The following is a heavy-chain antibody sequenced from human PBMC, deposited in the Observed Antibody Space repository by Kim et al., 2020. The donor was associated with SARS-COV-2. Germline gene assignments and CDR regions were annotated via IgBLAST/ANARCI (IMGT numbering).Heavy chain of an antibody. J-gene: IGHJ3*02. D-gene: IGHD1-26*01. CDR1: GFTFSSYG. Sequence: GGSLRLSCAASGFTFSSYGMHWVRQAPGKGLEWVAVISYDGSNKYYADSVKGRFTISRDNSKNTLYLQMNSLRAEDTAVYYCAKDLVGAIHAFDIWGQGTMVTVSS. CDR3: AKDLVGAIHAFDI. CDR2: ISYDGSNK. V-gene: IGHV3-30*18.